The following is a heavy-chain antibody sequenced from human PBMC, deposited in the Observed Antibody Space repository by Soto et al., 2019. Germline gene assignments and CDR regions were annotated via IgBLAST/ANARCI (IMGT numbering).Heavy chain of an antibody. CDR2: ISSNGGST. CDR3: ASSLYNWNYRAFDI. CDR1: GFTFSSYA. D-gene: IGHD1-7*01. V-gene: IGHV3-64*01. Sequence: GGSLRLSCAASGFTFSSYAMHWVRQAPGKGLEYVSAISSNGGSTYYANSVKGRFTISRDNSKNTLYLQMGSLRAEDMAVYYCASSLYNWNYRAFDICGQGTMVTVSS. J-gene: IGHJ3*02.